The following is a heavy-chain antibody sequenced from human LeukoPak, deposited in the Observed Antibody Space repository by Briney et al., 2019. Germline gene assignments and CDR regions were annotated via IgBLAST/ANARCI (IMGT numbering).Heavy chain of an antibody. D-gene: IGHD3-10*01. Sequence: SETLSLTCAVYGGSFSGYYWSWIREPPGKGLEWIGEINHSGSTNYNPSLKSRVTISVDTSKNQFSLKLSSVTAADTAVYYCARAHYGSGSPFGYWGQGTLVTVSS. CDR1: GGSFSGYY. J-gene: IGHJ4*02. CDR3: ARAHYGSGSPFGY. CDR2: INHSGST. V-gene: IGHV4-34*01.